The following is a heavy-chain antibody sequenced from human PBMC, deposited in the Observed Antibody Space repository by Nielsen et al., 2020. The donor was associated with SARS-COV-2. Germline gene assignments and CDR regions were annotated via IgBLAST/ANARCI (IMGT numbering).Heavy chain of an antibody. Sequence: GGSLRLSCAASGFTFDDYTMHWVRQAPGKGLEWVSLISWDGGSTYYADSVKGRFTISRDNSKNSLYLQMNSLRAEDTALYYCANLGAAAGSNYYGMDVWGQGTTVTVSS. V-gene: IGHV3-43*01. D-gene: IGHD6-13*01. CDR2: ISWDGGST. CDR1: GFTFDDYT. CDR3: ANLGAAAGSNYYGMDV. J-gene: IGHJ6*02.